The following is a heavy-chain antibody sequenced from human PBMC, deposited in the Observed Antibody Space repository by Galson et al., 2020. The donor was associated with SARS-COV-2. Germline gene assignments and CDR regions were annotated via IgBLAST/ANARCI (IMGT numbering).Heavy chain of an antibody. D-gene: IGHD3-10*01. CDR3: ARGSPVVRGVNYYGMDV. CDR2: IYYSGST. CDR1: GGSISSYY. Sequence: SETLSLTCTVSGGSISSYYWSWIRQPPGKGLEWIGYIYYSGSTNYNPSLKSRVTISVDTSKNQFSLKRSSVTAADTAVYYCARGSPVVRGVNYYGMDVWGQGTTVTVSS. V-gene: IGHV4-59*13. J-gene: IGHJ6*02.